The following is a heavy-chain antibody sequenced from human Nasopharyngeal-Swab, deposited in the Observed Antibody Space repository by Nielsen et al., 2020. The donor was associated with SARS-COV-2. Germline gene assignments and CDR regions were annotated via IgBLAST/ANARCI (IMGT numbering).Heavy chain of an antibody. Sequence: WIRQPPGKGLEWVSYISSSSTIYYADSVKGRFTISRDNAKSSLYLQMNSLRAEDTAVYYCARGASGYYDFWSGYYRYYYYYYYMDVWGKGTTVTVSS. CDR3: ARGASGYYDFWSGYYRYYYYYYYMDV. V-gene: IGHV3-69-1*01. J-gene: IGHJ6*03. CDR2: ISSSSTI. D-gene: IGHD3-3*01.